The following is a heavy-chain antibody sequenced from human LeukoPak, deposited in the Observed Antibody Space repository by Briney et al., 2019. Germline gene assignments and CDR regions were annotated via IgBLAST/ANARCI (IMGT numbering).Heavy chain of an antibody. D-gene: IGHD1-20*01. CDR1: GFTFNNYW. V-gene: IGHV3-7*01. J-gene: IGHJ4*02. Sequence: PGGSLRLSCAASGFTFNNYWMNWVRQAPGKGLEWVANIKQDRSEKYYVDSVKGRFTIFRDNAQNSLYLQMNSLRAEDTAVYFCARSTRLQQHLLTGRFDFWGQGTLVTVSS. CDR3: ARSTRLQQHLLTGRFDF. CDR2: IKQDRSEK.